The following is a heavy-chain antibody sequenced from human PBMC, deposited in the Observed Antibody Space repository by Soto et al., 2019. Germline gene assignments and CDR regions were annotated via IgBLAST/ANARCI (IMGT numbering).Heavy chain of an antibody. V-gene: IGHV4-39*01. CDR2: IYYSGST. CDR3: ANDYGDYKSYYGMDV. J-gene: IGHJ6*02. D-gene: IGHD4-17*01. Sequence: QLQLQESGPGLVKPSETLSLTCTASGASVTSSTYYWGWIRQPPGKGLEWIGSIYYSGSTYYNPSLRSRVTISVDTSKNQVSLKLTSVTAADTAVYYCANDYGDYKSYYGMDVWGQGTTVTVSS. CDR1: GASVTSSTYY.